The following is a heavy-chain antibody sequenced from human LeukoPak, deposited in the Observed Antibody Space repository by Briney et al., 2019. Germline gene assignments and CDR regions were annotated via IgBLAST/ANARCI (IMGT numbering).Heavy chain of an antibody. J-gene: IGHJ4*02. D-gene: IGHD6-13*01. CDR3: ARGSGHSSSWSVDF. Sequence: PGGSLRLSCAASGFTFSGYWMHWVRQAPGKGLVWVSRINSDGSSTSYADSVKGRFTISRDNAKNTLYLQMNSLRAEDTAVYYCARGSGHSSSWSVDFWGQGTLVTVSS. CDR2: INSDGSST. CDR1: GFTFSGYW. V-gene: IGHV3-74*01.